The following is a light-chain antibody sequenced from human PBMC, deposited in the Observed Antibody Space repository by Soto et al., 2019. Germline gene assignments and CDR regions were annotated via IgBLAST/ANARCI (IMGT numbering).Light chain of an antibody. J-gene: IGKJ5*01. V-gene: IGKV3-15*01. CDR1: QSVSSN. CDR3: QQYNNWPPGT. Sequence: EIVITQSPATLSVSPGERSTLSCRASQSVSSNLAWYQQRPGQAPRLLIYGASTRATGIPARISGSGSGTELTLTISSLQSEDFAVYYCQQYNNWPPGTFGQGTRLEIK. CDR2: GAS.